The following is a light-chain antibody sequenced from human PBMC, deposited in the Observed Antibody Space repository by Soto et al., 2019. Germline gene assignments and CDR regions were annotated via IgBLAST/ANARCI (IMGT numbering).Light chain of an antibody. V-gene: IGLV1-40*01. CDR3: QSYASGRTDVV. J-gene: IGLJ2*01. CDR2: DYG. Sequence: QSVLTQPPSVSGAPGQRVTISCTGSSTNVGAGYHVHWYQQVPGTAPKVIMYDYGNRTSGVPDRFSASESDTSASLPITGLAAEDEDDDYCQSYASGRTDVVFGGGTKVTVL. CDR1: STNVGAGYH.